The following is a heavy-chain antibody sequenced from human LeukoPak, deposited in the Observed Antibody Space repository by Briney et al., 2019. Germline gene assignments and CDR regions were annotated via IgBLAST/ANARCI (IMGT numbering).Heavy chain of an antibody. CDR1: GFTFSDYY. CDR3: ARSAGTPGYSYGFDS. V-gene: IGHV3-11*01. Sequence: PGGSLRLSCAASGFTFSDYYMIWIRQAPGKGLEWVSYISNSGSNIYYADSVKGRLTISRDNAKHSLYPQMNSLRAEDTAVYYCARSAGTPGYSYGFDSWGQGTLLTVSS. D-gene: IGHD5-18*01. CDR2: ISNSGSNI. J-gene: IGHJ4*02.